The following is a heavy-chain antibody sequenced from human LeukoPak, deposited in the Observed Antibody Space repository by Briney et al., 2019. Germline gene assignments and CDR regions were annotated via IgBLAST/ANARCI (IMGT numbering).Heavy chain of an antibody. CDR2: IYDSGST. CDR3: ARGGSGYDSFYYYGTDV. D-gene: IGHD5-12*01. J-gene: IGHJ6*02. CDR1: GGSISSYY. V-gene: IGHV4-59*01. Sequence: SETLSLTCTVSGGSISSYYWSWIRLPPGKGLEWIGYIYDSGSTNYNPSLKSRVTISVDTSKNQFSLKLSSVTAADTAVYYCARGGSGYDSFYYYGTDVWGQGTTVTVSS.